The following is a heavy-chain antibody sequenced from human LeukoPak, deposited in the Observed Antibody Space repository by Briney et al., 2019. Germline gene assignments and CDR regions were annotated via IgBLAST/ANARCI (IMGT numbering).Heavy chain of an antibody. CDR3: ARGVGIVGANHPFDY. CDR2: VGGGTDI. J-gene: IGHJ4*02. D-gene: IGHD1-26*01. Sequence: GGSLRLICVASGFTFNVHGMSWVRQAPGEGLEWVSSVGGGTDIHYADSVKGRFTASRDDSKNTLYLQMNSLRAEDTAVYYCARGVGIVGANHPFDYWGQGTLVTVSS. CDR1: GFTFNVHG. V-gene: IGHV3-23*01.